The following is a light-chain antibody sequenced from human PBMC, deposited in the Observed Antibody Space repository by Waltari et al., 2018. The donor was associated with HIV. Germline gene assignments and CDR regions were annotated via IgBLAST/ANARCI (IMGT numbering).Light chain of an antibody. CDR3: CSYAGSDTFVL. Sequence: QSALTQPRSVSGSPGQSVTISCTGTSSDVGGYDYVSWYQQHPGEAPKLIIYDVSKRPSGVPDRCSGSKSGNTASLTISGLQAEDEADYYCCSYAGSDTFVLFGGGTKVTVL. J-gene: IGLJ2*01. CDR1: SSDVGGYDY. V-gene: IGLV2-11*01. CDR2: DVS.